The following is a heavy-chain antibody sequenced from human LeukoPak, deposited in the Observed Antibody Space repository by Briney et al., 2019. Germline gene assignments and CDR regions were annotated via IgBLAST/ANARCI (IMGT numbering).Heavy chain of an antibody. CDR1: EFTFSSYA. V-gene: IGHV3-23*01. J-gene: IGHJ5*02. D-gene: IGHD2-2*01. CDR2: ISGSGGST. Sequence: PGRSLRLSCAASEFTFSSYAAHWVRQAPGKGLEWVSAISGSGGSTYYADSVKGRFTISRDNSKNTLYLQMNSLRAEDTAVYYCAKDLEIVVVPAAIAARNNWFDPWGQGTLVTVSS. CDR3: AKDLEIVVVPAAIAARNNWFDP.